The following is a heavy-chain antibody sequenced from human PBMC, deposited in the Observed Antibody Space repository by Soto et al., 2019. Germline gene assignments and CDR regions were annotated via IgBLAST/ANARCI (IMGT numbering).Heavy chain of an antibody. CDR3: AGTSYYYYYGMDV. CDR1: GFTFSSYA. Sequence: PGGSLRLSCAASGFTFSSYAMHWVRQAPGKGLEWVAVISYDGSNKYYADSVKGRFTISRDNSKNTLYLQMNSLRAEDTAVYYSAGTSYYYYYGMDVWGQGTTVTVSS. V-gene: IGHV3-30-3*01. D-gene: IGHD6-13*01. J-gene: IGHJ6*02. CDR2: ISYDGSNK.